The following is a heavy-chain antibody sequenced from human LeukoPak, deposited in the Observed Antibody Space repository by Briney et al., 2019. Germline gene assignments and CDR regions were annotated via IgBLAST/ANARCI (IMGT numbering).Heavy chain of an antibody. CDR3: ARDGTSPSSYYHYGMDV. CDR2: IDSGDKT. CDR1: GLTINYNF. D-gene: IGHD3-10*01. V-gene: IGHV3-53*05. J-gene: IGHJ6*02. Sequence: PGGSLRLSCAASGLTINYNFLNWVRQAPGKGLEWVALIDSGDKTYYADSVKGRFTISRDNSKNTLNLQMNNLRLEDTAVYYCARDGTSPSSYYHYGMDVWGQGTSVTVSS.